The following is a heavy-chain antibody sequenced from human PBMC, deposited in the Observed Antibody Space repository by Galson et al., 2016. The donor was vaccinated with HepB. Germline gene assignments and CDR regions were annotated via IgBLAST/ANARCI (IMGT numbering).Heavy chain of an antibody. Sequence: SLRLSCAASGFTFRSYTMSWVRQAPGKGLEWVSAISGSGGSTYYADSVKGRFTISRDNSKNTLYLEMNSLRVEDTTVYFCANYLGYGSGRPGYFHSWGQGTLVTVSP. V-gene: IGHV3-23*01. J-gene: IGHJ4*02. CDR1: GFTFRSYT. CDR2: ISGSGGST. CDR3: ANYLGYGSGRPGYFHS. D-gene: IGHD3-10*01.